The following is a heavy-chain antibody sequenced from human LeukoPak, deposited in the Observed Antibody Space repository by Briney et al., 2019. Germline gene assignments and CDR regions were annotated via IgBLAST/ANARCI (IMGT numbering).Heavy chain of an antibody. CDR3: AKTTHDSSGYYYFGY. Sequence: PGGSLRLSCAASGFTFSSYAMSWVRQAPGEGLEWVSAISGSGGSTYYADSVKGRFTISRDNSKNTLYLQMNSLRAEDTAVYYCAKTTHDSSGYYYFGYWGQGTLVTVSS. CDR2: ISGSGGST. J-gene: IGHJ4*02. V-gene: IGHV3-23*01. CDR1: GFTFSSYA. D-gene: IGHD3-22*01.